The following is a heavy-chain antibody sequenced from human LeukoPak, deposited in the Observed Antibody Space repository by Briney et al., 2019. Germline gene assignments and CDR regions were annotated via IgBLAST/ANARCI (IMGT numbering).Heavy chain of an antibody. V-gene: IGHV4-4*02. CDR1: GGSISSSNW. CDR3: ARGQAWVGAGDFDY. D-gene: IGHD1-26*01. J-gene: IGHJ4*02. Sequence: SGTLSLTCAVAGGSISSSNWGIWFGRPPGRGLEWMGEINHSGSTNYNPSLKSRVTISVDTSKNQFSLKLSSVTAADTAVYYCARGQAWVGAGDFDYWGQGTLVTVSS. CDR2: INHSGST.